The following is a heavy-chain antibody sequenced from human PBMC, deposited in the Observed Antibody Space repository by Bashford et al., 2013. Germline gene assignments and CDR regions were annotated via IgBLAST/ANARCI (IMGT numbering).Heavy chain of an antibody. CDR3: ARHHNIIRVAAASGFDY. Sequence: SETLSLTCAVYGGSVQWLLLELDPPAPGKGLEWIGEINHSGSTNYNPSLKSRVTISVDTSKNQFSLKLSSVTAADTAVYYCARHHNIIRVAAASGFDYWGQGTLVTVSS. J-gene: IGHJ4*02. CDR1: GGSVQWLL. CDR2: INHSGST. D-gene: IGHD2-15*01. V-gene: IGHV4-34*01.